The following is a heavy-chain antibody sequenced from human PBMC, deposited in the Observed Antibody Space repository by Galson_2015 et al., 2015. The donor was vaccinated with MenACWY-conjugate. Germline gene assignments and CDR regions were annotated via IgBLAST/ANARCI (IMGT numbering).Heavy chain of an antibody. CDR2: IDPSDSYT. CDR1: GSSFTRYW. D-gene: IGHD1-26*01. Sequence: QSGAEVTKPGESLRISCTGSGSSFTRYWVSWVRQMPGKGLEWMGRIDPSDSYTNYSPSFQGHVTISADKSISTAYLQWSSLKASDTAMYYCARISGSYYLPDYWGQGTLVTVSS. J-gene: IGHJ4*02. CDR3: ARISGSYYLPDY. V-gene: IGHV5-10-1*01.